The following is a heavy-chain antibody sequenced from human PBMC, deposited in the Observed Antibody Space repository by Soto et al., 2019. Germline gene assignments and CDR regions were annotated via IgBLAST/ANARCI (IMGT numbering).Heavy chain of an antibody. CDR2: IYYSATT. D-gene: IGHD6-19*01. J-gene: IGHJ4*02. CDR1: GGSFSSGGYY. V-gene: IGHV4-31*11. CDR3: ARADRAVAGLDY. Sequence: QVQLQESGPGLVKPSQTLSLTCAVSGGSFSSGGYYWSWIRQHPGKGLEWIGYIYYSATTYYNPSPKSRVTISVDTSKNQFSLKLTSVTAADTAVYYCARADRAVAGLDYWGQGILVTVSS.